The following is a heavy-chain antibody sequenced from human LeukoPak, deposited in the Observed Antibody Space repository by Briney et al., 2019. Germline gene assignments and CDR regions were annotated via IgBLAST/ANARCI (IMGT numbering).Heavy chain of an antibody. Sequence: PSETLSLTCTVSGGSISSSSYYWGWIRQPPGKGLEWIGSIYYSGSTYYNPSLKSRVTISVDTSKNQFSLKLSSVTAADTAVYYCARDLGRGTANPPPWGQGTLVTVSS. D-gene: IGHD5-18*01. J-gene: IGHJ5*02. CDR1: GGSISSSSYY. V-gene: IGHV4-39*07. CDR3: ARDLGRGTANPPP. CDR2: IYYSGST.